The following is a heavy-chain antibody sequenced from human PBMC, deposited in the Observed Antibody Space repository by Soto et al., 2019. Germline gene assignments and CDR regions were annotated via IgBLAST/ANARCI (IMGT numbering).Heavy chain of an antibody. CDR3: AKEESDFWSGYYSN. Sequence: LRLCCASCRLTVNSYAISLARQAPGKGLEWVSAISGSGGSTYYADSVKGRFTISRDNSKNTLYLQMNSLRAEDTAVYYCAKEESDFWSGYYSNWGKGTPVTVS. V-gene: IGHV3-23*01. J-gene: IGHJ4*02. CDR2: ISGSGGST. CDR1: RLTVNSYA. D-gene: IGHD3-3*01.